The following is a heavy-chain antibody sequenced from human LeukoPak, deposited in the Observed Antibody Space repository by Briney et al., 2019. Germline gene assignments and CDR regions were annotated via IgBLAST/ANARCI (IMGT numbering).Heavy chain of an antibody. V-gene: IGHV3-30*02. J-gene: IGHJ4*02. D-gene: IGHD5-24*01. CDR3: AKDRGDGYNFID. Sequence: GRFTISRDNSKNTLYLQMNSLRAEDTAVYYCAKDRGDGYNFIDWGQGTLVTVSS.